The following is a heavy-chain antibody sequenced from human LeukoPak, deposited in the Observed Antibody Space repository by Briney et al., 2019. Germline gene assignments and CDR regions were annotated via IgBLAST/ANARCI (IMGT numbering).Heavy chain of an antibody. J-gene: IGHJ5*02. CDR2: IYYSGST. CDR1: GGSISGYY. V-gene: IGHV4-59*08. Sequence: SETLSLTCTVSGGSISGYYWSWIRQPPGKGLEWIGYIYYSGSTNYNPSLKSRVTISVDTSKNQFSLKLSSVTAADTAVYYCARRPFGYCSGGSCAEGWFDPWGQGTLVTVSS. D-gene: IGHD2-15*01. CDR3: ARRPFGYCSGGSCAEGWFDP.